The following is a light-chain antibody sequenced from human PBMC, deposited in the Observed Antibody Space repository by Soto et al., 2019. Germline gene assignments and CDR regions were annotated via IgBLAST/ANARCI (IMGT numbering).Light chain of an antibody. CDR3: QQYNSYSIT. V-gene: IGKV1-39*01. CDR1: QSIYSY. CDR2: AAS. J-gene: IGKJ5*01. Sequence: DIQMTQAPSSLSASVGDRVTITCRASQSIYSYVNWYQQKPGKAPKLLIYAASNLQSGVPSRFSGGGSGTDFTLTISSLQPEDFATYYCQQYNSYSITFGQGTRLEIK.